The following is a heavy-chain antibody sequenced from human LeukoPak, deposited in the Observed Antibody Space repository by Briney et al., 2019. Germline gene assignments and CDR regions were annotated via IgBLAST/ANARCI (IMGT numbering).Heavy chain of an antibody. J-gene: IGHJ4*02. Sequence: PGGSLRLSCAASGFTFSSYAMSWVRQAPGKGLEWVSAISGSGGSTYYADSVKGRFTTSRDNSKNTLYLQMNSLRAEDTAVYYCAKDLWELRGYYFDYWGQGTLVTVSS. CDR2: ISGSGGST. D-gene: IGHD1-26*01. CDR1: GFTFSSYA. CDR3: AKDLWELRGYYFDY. V-gene: IGHV3-23*01.